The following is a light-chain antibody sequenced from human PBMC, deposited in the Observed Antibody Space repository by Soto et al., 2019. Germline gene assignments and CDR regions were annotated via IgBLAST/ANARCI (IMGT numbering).Light chain of an antibody. CDR2: DVS. CDR1: SSDGDGYNY. J-gene: IGLJ1*01. V-gene: IGLV2-14*01. CDR3: SSYTSSSTFYV. Sequence: QSVLTQPASLSGSPGQSITISCTGTSSDGDGYNYVSSYQQHPGKAPKLMIYDVSNRPSGVSNRFSGSKSGNTASLTISGLQAEDEADYYCSSYTSSSTFYVFGTGTKVSVL.